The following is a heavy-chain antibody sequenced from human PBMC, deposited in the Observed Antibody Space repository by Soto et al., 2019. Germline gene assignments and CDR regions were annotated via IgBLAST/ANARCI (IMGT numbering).Heavy chain of an antibody. D-gene: IGHD5-18*01. CDR1: GYTFTNYY. CDR3: AREDTADYSGMDV. V-gene: IGHV1-46*01. CDR2: INPSGGST. J-gene: IGHJ6*02. Sequence: VQLVQSGAEVKKPGASVKVSCKASGYTFTNYYVHWVRQAPGQGPEWMGVINPSGGSTRDAQKFQGRVTMTRDTSTSTVHMELSSLRSEDTAVYYCAREDTADYSGMDVWGQGTTVTVSS.